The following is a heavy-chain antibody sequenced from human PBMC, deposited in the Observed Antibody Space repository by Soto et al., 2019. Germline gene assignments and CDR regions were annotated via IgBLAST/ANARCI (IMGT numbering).Heavy chain of an antibody. V-gene: IGHV3-30-3*01. J-gene: IGHJ6*02. D-gene: IGHD3-3*01. Sequence: GGSLRLSCAASGFTFSSYAMHWVRQAPGKGLEWVAVISYDGSNKYYADSVKGRFTISRDNSKNTLYLQMNSLRAEDTAVYYCARQTHYDFWSGYYNPVYYYGMDVWGQGTTVTVSS. CDR3: ARQTHYDFWSGYYNPVYYYGMDV. CDR2: ISYDGSNK. CDR1: GFTFSSYA.